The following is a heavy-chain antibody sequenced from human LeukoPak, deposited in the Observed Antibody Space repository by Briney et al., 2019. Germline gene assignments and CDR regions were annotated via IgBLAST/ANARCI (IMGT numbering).Heavy chain of an antibody. V-gene: IGHV4-34*01. J-gene: IGHJ6*03. CDR2: INHSGST. CDR3: ARSKDIVVVPQGLNYYYYYMDV. CDR1: GGSISSYY. Sequence: PSETLSLTCTVSGGSISSYYWSWIRQPPGKGLEWIGEINHSGSTNYNPSLKSRVTISVDTSKNQFSLKLSSVTAADTAVYYCARSKDIVVVPQGLNYYYYYMDVWGKGTTVTISS. D-gene: IGHD2-2*01.